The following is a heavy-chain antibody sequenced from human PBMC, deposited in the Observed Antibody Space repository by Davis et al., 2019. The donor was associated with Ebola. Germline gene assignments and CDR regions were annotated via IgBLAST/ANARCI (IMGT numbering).Heavy chain of an antibody. V-gene: IGHV3-48*02. Sequence: PGGSLRLSCAASGFTFSSYWMSWVRQAPGKGLEWVSYISSSSSTIYYADSVKGRFTISRDNAKNSLYLQMNSLRDEDTAVYYCARAQMATFSYWGQGTLVTVSS. CDR3: ARAQMATFSY. CDR2: ISSSSSTI. J-gene: IGHJ4*02. D-gene: IGHD5-24*01. CDR1: GFTFSSYW.